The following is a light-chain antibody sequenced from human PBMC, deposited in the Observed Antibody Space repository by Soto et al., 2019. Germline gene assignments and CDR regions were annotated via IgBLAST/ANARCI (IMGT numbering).Light chain of an antibody. CDR2: KAS. CDR3: QQYYGTWT. CDR1: QSISSY. Sequence: DIQMTQSPSTLSVSVGDRVTITCRASQSISSYLAWYQQKPGKAPKLLIYKASSLESGVPSRFSGSGSGTEFTLTISGLQPDDFATYYCQQYYGTWTFGQGTKVEI. V-gene: IGKV1-5*03. J-gene: IGKJ1*01.